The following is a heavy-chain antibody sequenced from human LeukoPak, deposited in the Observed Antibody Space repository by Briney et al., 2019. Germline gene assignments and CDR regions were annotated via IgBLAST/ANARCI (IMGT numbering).Heavy chain of an antibody. J-gene: IGHJ6*03. D-gene: IGHD2-21*02. CDR1: GYSISSVYY. V-gene: IGHV4-38-2*02. CDR2: IYHSGST. Sequence: SETLSLTCTVSGYSISSVYYWGWIRQPPGKGLEWIGSIYHSGSTYYSPSLKSRVTISVDTSKNHFSLRLTSVTAADTAVYYCARVPGVTGPHYSYMDVWGKGTTVTVSS. CDR3: ARVPGVTGPHYSYMDV.